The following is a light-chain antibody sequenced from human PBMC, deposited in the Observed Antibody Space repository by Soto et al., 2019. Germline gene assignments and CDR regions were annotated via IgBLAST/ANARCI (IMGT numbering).Light chain of an antibody. CDR1: NSNIGNNY. CDR2: DRS. Sequence: QSVLTQPPSVSAPPGQKVTISCSGSNSNIGNNYVSWYQQLPGTAPKLLIYDRSNRPSGIPDRFSGSKSGTSATLAITGLQTGDEAEYYCGTWDSSLSAYVFGTGTKLTVL. CDR3: GTWDSSLSAYV. J-gene: IGLJ1*01. V-gene: IGLV1-51*01.